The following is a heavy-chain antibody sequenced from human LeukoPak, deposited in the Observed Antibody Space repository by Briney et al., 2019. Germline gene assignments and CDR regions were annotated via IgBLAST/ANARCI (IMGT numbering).Heavy chain of an antibody. CDR3: ARGGYYDSSGYYNPGAFDI. V-gene: IGHV3-13*04. Sequence: PGGSLRLSCAASGFTFSSYDMHWVRRAPGKGLEWVSAICTAGDTYYPGSVKGRFTISRENAKNSLYLQMNSLRAGDTAVYYCARGGYYDSSGYYNPGAFDIWGQGTMVTVSS. CDR1: GFTFSSYD. D-gene: IGHD3-22*01. J-gene: IGHJ3*02. CDR2: ICTAGDT.